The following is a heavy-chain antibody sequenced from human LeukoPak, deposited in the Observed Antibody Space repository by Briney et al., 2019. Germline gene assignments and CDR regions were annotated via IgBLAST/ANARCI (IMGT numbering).Heavy chain of an antibody. J-gene: IGHJ3*02. CDR2: IYYSGDT. V-gene: IGHV4-39*01. CDR1: GGPISSSAYY. Sequence: PSETLPLTCTVSGGPISSSAYYWGWIRQPPGTELEWIGNIYYSGDTYMNPLLKSRVTIYVATSENQFSLRLTSVTAADTAVYSCARFWPIVPVYGGGDYFQRGGAFDIWGQGTMVTVSS. CDR3: ARFWPIVPVYGGGDYFQRGGAFDI. D-gene: IGHD2-21*01.